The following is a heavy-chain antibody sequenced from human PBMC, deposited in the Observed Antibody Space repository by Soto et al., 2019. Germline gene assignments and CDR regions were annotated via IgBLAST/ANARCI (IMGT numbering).Heavy chain of an antibody. CDR3: ARDANYYDSSGLGGAFDI. CDR2: IYYSGST. Sequence: QVQLQESGPGLVKPSQTLSLTCTVSGGSISSGGYYWSWIRQHPGKGLEWIGYIYYSGSTYYNPSLKSRVTISVAPSKNQFSRKLSSVTAADTAVYYCARDANYYDSSGLGGAFDIWGQGTMVTVSS. V-gene: IGHV4-31*03. CDR1: GGSISSGGYY. D-gene: IGHD3-22*01. J-gene: IGHJ3*02.